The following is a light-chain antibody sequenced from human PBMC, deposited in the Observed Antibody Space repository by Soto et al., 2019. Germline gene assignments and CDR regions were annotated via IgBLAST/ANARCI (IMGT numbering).Light chain of an antibody. V-gene: IGLV2-23*01. J-gene: IGLJ1*01. CDR2: EGS. CDR3: CSYAGSNYV. CDR1: SSDVGSYNL. Sequence: QSVLTQSASVSGSPGQSITISCTGTSSDVGSYNLVSWYQQHPGKAPKLMIYEGSKRPSGVSNRFSGSKSGNTASLTISGLQAEDEADYYCCSYAGSNYVFGTGTKVTVL.